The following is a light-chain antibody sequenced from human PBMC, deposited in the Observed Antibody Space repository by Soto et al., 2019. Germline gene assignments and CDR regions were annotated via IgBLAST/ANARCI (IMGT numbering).Light chain of an antibody. J-gene: IGKJ4*01. CDR1: QSISSW. CDR3: QQYKTYS. CDR2: RAS. Sequence: DIQMTQSPSALSASVGGKITITCRANQSISSWLAWYQQQPGKAPSLLIYRASTLESGVPSRFNGSGSGTEFSLTISGLQPDDFATYYCQQYKTYSFGGGTKVEIK. V-gene: IGKV1-5*03.